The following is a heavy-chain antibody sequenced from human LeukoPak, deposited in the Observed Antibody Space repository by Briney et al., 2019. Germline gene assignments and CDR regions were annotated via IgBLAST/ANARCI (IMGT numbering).Heavy chain of an antibody. CDR2: VGNTPNSDST. Sequence: GGSLRLSCAASGFTFSSYWMSWVRQAPGRGLEWVSRVGNTPNSDSTYYAAPVKGRFTISRDDSKNSLYLHMDSLKTEDTAVYYCCRVHFGGAPAYWGRGTLVTVSS. CDR3: CRVHFGGAPAY. V-gene: IGHV3-72*01. J-gene: IGHJ4*02. CDR1: GFTFSSYW. D-gene: IGHD3-16*01.